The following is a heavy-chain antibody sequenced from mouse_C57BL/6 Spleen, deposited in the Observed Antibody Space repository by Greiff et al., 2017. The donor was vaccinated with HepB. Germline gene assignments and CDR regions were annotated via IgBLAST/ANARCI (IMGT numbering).Heavy chain of an antibody. V-gene: IGHV1-52*01. CDR1: GYTFTSYW. CDR2: IDPSDSET. CDR3: ARYYDYPFAY. J-gene: IGHJ3*01. D-gene: IGHD2-4*01. Sequence: VKLQQPGAELVRPGSSVKLSCKASGYTFTSYWMHWVKQRPIQGLEWIGNIDPSDSETHYNQKFKDKATLTVDKSSSTAYMQLSSLTSEDSAVYYCARYYDYPFAYWGQGTLVTVSA.